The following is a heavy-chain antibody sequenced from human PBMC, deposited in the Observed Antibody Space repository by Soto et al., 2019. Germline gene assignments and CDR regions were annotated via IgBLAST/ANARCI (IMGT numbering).Heavy chain of an antibody. Sequence: SETLSLTCTVSGGPISSYRWSWIRQPAGKGLEWIGRLNTYGNTHYNPSLKSRVTVSVDTSRNQFFLTLRSVTAADTAMYFCASVIGGDSEYYFDYWGQGTLVTVSS. CDR1: GGPISSYR. V-gene: IGHV4-4*07. CDR2: LNTYGNT. J-gene: IGHJ4*02. CDR3: ASVIGGDSEYYFDY. D-gene: IGHD4-17*01.